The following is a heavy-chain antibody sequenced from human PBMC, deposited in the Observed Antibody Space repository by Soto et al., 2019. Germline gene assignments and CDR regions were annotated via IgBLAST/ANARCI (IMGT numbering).Heavy chain of an antibody. Sequence: QVQLVQSGAEVKKPGSSVKVSCKASGGTFSRYAISWVRQAPGQGLEWMGGIIPIFGTANYAQQFQGRVTITADNPTSTDYMQRSNLGSEVTAVEYCARDRPSRDLTWYYGRDVWGQGTTVTVAS. CDR2: IIPIFGTA. V-gene: IGHV1-69*06. J-gene: IGHJ6*02. CDR3: ARDRPSRDLTWYYGRDV. CDR1: GGTFSRYA. D-gene: IGHD6-6*01.